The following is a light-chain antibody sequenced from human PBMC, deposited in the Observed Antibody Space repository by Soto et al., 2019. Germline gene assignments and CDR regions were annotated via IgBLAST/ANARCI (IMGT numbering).Light chain of an antibody. J-gene: IGKJ1*01. CDR3: QQCFWHWT. V-gene: IGKV1-27*01. CDR1: QGISNY. Sequence: DIQMTQSPSSLSASVGDRVTITCRASQGISNYLAWYQQKPGKVPKLLIYAASTLQSGVPSRFSGSGSGTDFTLTISSLQPEDVATYYCQQCFWHWTFGQGTKVEIK. CDR2: AAS.